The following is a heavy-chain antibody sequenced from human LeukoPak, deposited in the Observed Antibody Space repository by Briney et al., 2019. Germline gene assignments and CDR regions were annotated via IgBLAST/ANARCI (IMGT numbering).Heavy chain of an antibody. CDR2: LSLDGITK. J-gene: IGHJ4*02. V-gene: IGHV3-30*04. CDR3: ARDPRGAAPVYLDH. CDR1: GFTFSSYT. Sequence: PGGSLRLSCAASGFTFSSYTMHWVRQAPGKGLEWVAVLSLDGITKYYVDSVKGRFTISRDNSKSTLYLQMNSLRAEDTAVYYCARDPRGAAPVYLDHWGGETRLSVSS. D-gene: IGHD6-6*01.